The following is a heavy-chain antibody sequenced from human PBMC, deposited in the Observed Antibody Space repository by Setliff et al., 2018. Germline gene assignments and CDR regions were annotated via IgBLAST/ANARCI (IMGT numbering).Heavy chain of an antibody. D-gene: IGHD6-13*01. Sequence: PSETLSLTCTVSGGSISSSSYYWGWIRQPPGKGLEWIGSIYYSGSTYYNPSLKSRVTISVDTSKNQFSLKLSSVTAADTAVYYCARDEGSSYFYGMDVWGQGTTVTVS. V-gene: IGHV4-39*07. CDR3: ARDEGSSYFYGMDV. CDR2: IYYSGST. J-gene: IGHJ6*02. CDR1: GGSISSSSYY.